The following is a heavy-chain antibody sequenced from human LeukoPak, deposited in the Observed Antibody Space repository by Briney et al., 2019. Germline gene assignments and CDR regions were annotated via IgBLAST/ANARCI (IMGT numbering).Heavy chain of an antibody. V-gene: IGHV3-23*01. CDR2: ISGSGGST. Sequence: GGSLRLSCATSGFTFSSYAMSWVRQAPGKGLEWVSAISGSGGSTYYADSVKGRFTISRDNSKNTLYLQMNSLRAEDTAVYYCAKEGSDTAMFYYYYYMDVWGKGTTVTVSS. CDR1: GFTFSSYA. D-gene: IGHD5-18*01. CDR3: AKEGSDTAMFYYYYYMDV. J-gene: IGHJ6*03.